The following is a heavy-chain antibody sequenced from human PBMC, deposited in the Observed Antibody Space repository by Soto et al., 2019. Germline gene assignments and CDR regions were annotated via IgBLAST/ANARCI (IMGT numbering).Heavy chain of an antibody. CDR1: GFTFSSYW. J-gene: IGHJ6*03. V-gene: IGHV3-7*01. D-gene: IGHD6-19*01. CDR3: ASYVSSSARQPPPLNYYYYMDV. Sequence: GGSLRLSCAASGFTFSSYWMSWVRQAPGKGLEWVANIKQDGSEKYYVDSVKGRFTIPRDNAKNSLYLQMNSLRAEDTAVYYCASYVSSSARQPPPLNYYYYMDVWGKGTTVTVSS. CDR2: IKQDGSEK.